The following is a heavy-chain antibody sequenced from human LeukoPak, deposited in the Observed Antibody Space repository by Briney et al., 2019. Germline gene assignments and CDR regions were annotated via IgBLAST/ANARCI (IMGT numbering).Heavy chain of an antibody. CDR3: ARGLYYYGSGSYAGGY. D-gene: IGHD3-10*01. J-gene: IGHJ4*02. CDR2: INPNSGGT. V-gene: IGHV1-2*02. CDR1: GYTFTGYY. Sequence: ASVKVSCKASGYTFTGYYMHWVRQAPGQGLEWMGWINPNSGGTNYAQKFQGRVTMTRDTSISTAYMELSRLRSDDTAVYYCARGLYYYGSGSYAGGYWGQGTLVTASP.